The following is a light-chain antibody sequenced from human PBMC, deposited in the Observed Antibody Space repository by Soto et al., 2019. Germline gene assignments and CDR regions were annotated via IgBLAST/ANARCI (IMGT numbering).Light chain of an antibody. V-gene: IGLV2-11*01. Sequence: QSVLTQPTSVSGSPGQSITISCTGNHNDIGTYDYVSWYQQHPGRAPRLMIYDVRKRPSGVPDRFSGSKSGNTASLTISGLQAEDEADYYCCSYAGGYTYVFGTGTKVTVL. CDR1: HNDIGTYDY. CDR2: DVR. CDR3: CSYAGGYTYV. J-gene: IGLJ1*01.